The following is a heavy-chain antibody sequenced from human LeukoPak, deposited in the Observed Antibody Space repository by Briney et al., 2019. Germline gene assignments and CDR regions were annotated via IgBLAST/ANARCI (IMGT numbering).Heavy chain of an antibody. D-gene: IGHD3/OR15-3a*01. J-gene: IGHJ4*02. CDR3: ARGRDWVEY. V-gene: IGHV3-53*01. CDR2: IYSGGTS. CDR1: GFPVSSNY. Sequence: PGGSLRLSCAASGFPVSSNYMTWVRQAPGKGLEWVSIIYSGGTSYYADSVKGRFTISRDKSKNTVYLQMNSLRAEDTAVYYCARGRDWVEYWGQGTLVTVSS.